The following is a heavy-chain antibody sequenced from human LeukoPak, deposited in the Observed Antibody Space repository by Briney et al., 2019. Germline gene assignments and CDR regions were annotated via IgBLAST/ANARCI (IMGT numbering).Heavy chain of an antibody. CDR3: ASCSSTSCLYPFDY. Sequence: GGSLRLSRAASGFTFSSYSMNWVRQAPGKGLEWVSSISSSSSYIYYADSVKGRFTISRDNAKNSLYLQMNSLRAEDTAVYYCASCSSTSCLYPFDYWGQGTLVTVSS. CDR1: GFTFSSYS. J-gene: IGHJ4*02. CDR2: ISSSSSYI. D-gene: IGHD2-2*01. V-gene: IGHV3-21*01.